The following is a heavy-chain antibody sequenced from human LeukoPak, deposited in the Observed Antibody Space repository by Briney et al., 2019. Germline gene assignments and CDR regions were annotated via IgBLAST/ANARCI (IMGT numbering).Heavy chain of an antibody. D-gene: IGHD3-22*01. V-gene: IGHV3-7*03. J-gene: IGHJ6*03. CDR2: IKQDGSEK. CDR3: AKEGYCYDSSALGYYYYMDV. CDR1: GFTFSSYW. Sequence: GGSLRLSCAASGFTFSSYWMSWVRQAPGKGLEWVANIKQDGSEKYYVDSVMGRFTISRDNSKNTLYLQMNSLRAEDTAVYYCAKEGYCYDSSALGYYYYMDVWGKGTTVTVSS.